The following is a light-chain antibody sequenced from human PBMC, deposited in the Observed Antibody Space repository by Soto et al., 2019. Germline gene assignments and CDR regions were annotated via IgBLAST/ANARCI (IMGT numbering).Light chain of an antibody. CDR2: EGS. CDR3: CSYAGSSTP. Sequence: QSLLTQPASVSGSPGQSITISCTGTSSDVGSYNLVSWYQQHPGKAPKLMIYEGSKRPSGVSNRFSGSKSGNTASLTISGLQAEDEADYYCCSYAGSSTPFGGGTKLTVL. CDR1: SSDVGSYNL. V-gene: IGLV2-23*01. J-gene: IGLJ2*01.